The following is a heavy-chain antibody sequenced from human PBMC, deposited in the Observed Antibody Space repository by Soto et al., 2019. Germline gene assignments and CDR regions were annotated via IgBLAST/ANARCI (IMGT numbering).Heavy chain of an antibody. CDR3: ATWPGGNYGDDRKDY. V-gene: IGHV1-24*01. CDR2: FDPEDGET. J-gene: IGHJ4*02. D-gene: IGHD4-17*01. CDR1: GYTLTEFS. Sequence: KVSCKVSGYTLTEFSMHWARQAPGKGLEWMGGFDPEDGETIYAQKFQGRVTVTEDTSTDTAYMELSSLRSEDTAVYYCATWPGGNYGDDRKDYWGQGTLVTVSS.